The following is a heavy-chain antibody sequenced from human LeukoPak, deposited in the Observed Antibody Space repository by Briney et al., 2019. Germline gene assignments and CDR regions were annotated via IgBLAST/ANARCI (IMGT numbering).Heavy chain of an antibody. CDR3: ARDNIAGAFDY. J-gene: IGHJ4*02. D-gene: IGHD2-21*01. CDR1: GGSISSGSYY. CDR2: IYTSGST. V-gene: IGHV4-61*02. Sequence: SETLSLTSTVPGGSISSGSYYWSWIRQPAGKPLEWIGRIYTSGSTNYNPSLKSRVTISVDTSKNQFSLKLSSVTAADTAVYYCARDNIAGAFDYWGQGTLVTVSS.